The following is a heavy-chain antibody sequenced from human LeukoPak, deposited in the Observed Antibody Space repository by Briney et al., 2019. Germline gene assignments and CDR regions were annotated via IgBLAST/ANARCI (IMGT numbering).Heavy chain of an antibody. D-gene: IGHD5-18*01. CDR1: GVSFSGYY. CDR2: INHSGST. CDR3: ASYPEAKSYGYLTPFDY. Sequence: ASETLSLTCAVYGVSFSGYYWSWLRQPPGKGLEWIGEINHSGSTNYNPSLKSRVTISVDTSKDQFSLKLSSVTAADTAVYYCASYPEAKSYGYLTPFDYWGQGTLVTVSS. V-gene: IGHV4-34*01. J-gene: IGHJ4*02.